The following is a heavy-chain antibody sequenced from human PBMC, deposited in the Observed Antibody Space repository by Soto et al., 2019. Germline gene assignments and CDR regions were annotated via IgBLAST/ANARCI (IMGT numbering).Heavy chain of an antibody. V-gene: IGHV1-69*06. CDR2: IIPIFGTA. Sequence: SVKVSCKASGGTFSSYAISWVRQAPGQGLEWMGGIIPIFGTANYAQKFQGRVTITADKSTSTAYMELSSLRSEDTAVYYCARSPRAMATIPHGFDYWGQGTLVTVSS. CDR1: GGTFSSYA. J-gene: IGHJ4*02. CDR3: ARSPRAMATIPHGFDY. D-gene: IGHD5-12*01.